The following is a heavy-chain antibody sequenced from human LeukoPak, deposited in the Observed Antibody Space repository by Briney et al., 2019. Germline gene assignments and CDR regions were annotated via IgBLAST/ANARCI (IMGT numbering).Heavy chain of an antibody. CDR1: GFTFINYW. V-gene: IGHV3-7*01. J-gene: IGHJ4*02. D-gene: IGHD3-10*01. CDR2: IKQDGSKK. Sequence: GGSLRLSCAASGFTFINYWMSWVRQAPGKGLEWVANIKQDGSKKNYVDSVKGRFTISRDNAKNSLYLQMNTLRVEDTAVYYCAGRSGSFDYWGQGTLVTVSS. CDR3: AGRSGSFDY.